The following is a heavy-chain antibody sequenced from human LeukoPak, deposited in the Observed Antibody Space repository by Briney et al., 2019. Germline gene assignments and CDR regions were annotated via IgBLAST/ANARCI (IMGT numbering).Heavy chain of an antibody. CDR1: GGSINNYF. CDR3: ARDLWGSGSYYNVPLDY. D-gene: IGHD3-10*01. Sequence: SETLSLTCTVSGGSINNYFWGWIRQPPGKGLEWIGSIYYSGSIYYNPSLKSRVTISVDTSKNQFSLKLSSVTAADTAIYYCARDLWGSGSYYNVPLDYWGQGTLVTVSS. J-gene: IGHJ4*02. V-gene: IGHV4-39*07. CDR2: IYYSGSI.